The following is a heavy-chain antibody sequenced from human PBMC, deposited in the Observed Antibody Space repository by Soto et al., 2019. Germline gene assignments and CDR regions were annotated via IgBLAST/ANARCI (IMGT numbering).Heavy chain of an antibody. CDR3: ARERGGYNRGDFEF. Sequence: GASVKVSCKASGGTFSSYAISWVRQAPGQGLEWLGGIIPSFGKGNYQQNFQGRLTITADESTSTVYMELSGLTSGDTAVYYCARERGGYNRGDFEFWGQGTLVTVYS. V-gene: IGHV1-69*13. D-gene: IGHD5-12*01. CDR2: IIPSFGKG. CDR1: GGTFSSYA. J-gene: IGHJ4*02.